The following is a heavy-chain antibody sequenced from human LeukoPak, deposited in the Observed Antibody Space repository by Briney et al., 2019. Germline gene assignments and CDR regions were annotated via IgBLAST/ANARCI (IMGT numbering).Heavy chain of an antibody. CDR2: VGGSASGT. V-gene: IGHV3-23*01. J-gene: IGHJ4*02. CDR1: GFIFSTYT. CDR3: AKGGDGRYYSRADY. D-gene: IGHD2-21*01. Sequence: PGGSLRLPCAASGFIFSTYTMSWVRQAPGKGLEWVSTVGGSASGTFYADSVKGRFTISRDNSKNTLYLQMNSLRAEDTAVYYCAKGGDGRYYSRADYWGQGTLVTVSS.